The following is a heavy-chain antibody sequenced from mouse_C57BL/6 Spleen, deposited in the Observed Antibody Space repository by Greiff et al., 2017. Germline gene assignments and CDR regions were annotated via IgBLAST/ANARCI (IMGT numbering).Heavy chain of an antibody. CDR3: ARKEDCYGSSPWFAY. D-gene: IGHD1-1*01. CDR2: ILPGSGST. Sequence: QVQLQQSGAELMKPGASVKLSCKATGYTFTGYWIEWVKQRPGHGLEWIGEILPGSGSTNYNEKFKGKATFTVDTSSNTAYMQLSSLTTEDSAIYYCARKEDCYGSSPWFAYWGQGTLVTVSA. CDR1: GYTFTGYW. V-gene: IGHV1-9*01. J-gene: IGHJ3*01.